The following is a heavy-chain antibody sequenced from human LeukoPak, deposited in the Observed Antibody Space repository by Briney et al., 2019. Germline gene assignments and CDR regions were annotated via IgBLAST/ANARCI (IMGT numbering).Heavy chain of an antibody. CDR2: IYYSGST. CDR3: ARDPCYSSSWYRQEFGFDY. CDR1: GGSIRSSSYY. J-gene: IGHJ4*02. Sequence: SETLSLTCTVSGGSIRSSSYYWGWIRQPPGKGLEWIGNIYYSGSTYYNASLQSRVTISIDTSKNQFSLKLSSVTAADTAVYYCARDPCYSSSWYRQEFGFDYWGQGTLVTVSS. D-gene: IGHD6-13*01. V-gene: IGHV4-39*07.